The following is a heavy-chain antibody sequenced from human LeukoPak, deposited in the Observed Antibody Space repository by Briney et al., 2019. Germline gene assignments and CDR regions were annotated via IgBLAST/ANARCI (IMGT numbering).Heavy chain of an antibody. J-gene: IGHJ4*02. V-gene: IGHV4-34*01. D-gene: IGHD3-10*01. CDR2: INHSGST. Sequence: SETLSLTCAVYGGSFSGYYWSWIRQPPGKGLEWIGEINHSGSTNYNPSLKSRVTISVDTSKNQFSLKLSSVTAADTAVYYCARNPPMGYWGQGTLVTVSS. CDR3: ARNPPMGY. CDR1: GGSFSGYY.